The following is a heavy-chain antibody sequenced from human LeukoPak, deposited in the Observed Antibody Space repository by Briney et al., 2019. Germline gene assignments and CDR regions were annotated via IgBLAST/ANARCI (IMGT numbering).Heavy chain of an antibody. D-gene: IGHD3-3*01. CDR1: GGSISSSSYY. CDR2: IYYSGST. Sequence: SETLSLTCAVSGGSISSSSYYWGWIRQPPGKGLEWIGYIYYSGSTNYNPSLKSRVTISVDTSKNQFSLKLSSVTAADTAVYYCARARSGYYQNWFDPWGQGTLVTVSS. J-gene: IGHJ5*02. V-gene: IGHV4-61*05. CDR3: ARARSGYYQNWFDP.